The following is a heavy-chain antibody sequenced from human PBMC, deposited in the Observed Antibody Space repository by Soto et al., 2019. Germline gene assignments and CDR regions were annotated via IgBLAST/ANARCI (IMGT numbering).Heavy chain of an antibody. J-gene: IGHJ6*02. Sequence: SETLSLTCAVYGGSFSGYYWSWIRQPPGKGLEWIGEINHSGSTNYNPSLKSRVTISVDTSKNQFSLKLSSVTAADTAVYYCARGPQWLAPFYYYYGMDVWGQGTPVTVSS. CDR1: GGSFSGYY. CDR3: ARGPQWLAPFYYYYGMDV. CDR2: INHSGST. D-gene: IGHD6-19*01. V-gene: IGHV4-34*01.